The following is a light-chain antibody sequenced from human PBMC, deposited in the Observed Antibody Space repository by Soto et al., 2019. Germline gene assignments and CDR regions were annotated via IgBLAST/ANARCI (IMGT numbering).Light chain of an antibody. CDR2: DAS. V-gene: IGKV1-33*01. Sequence: DLQMTQSPSSLSASVGDRVTITCQASQDISNYLNWYQQKPGKAPKLLIYDASNLETGVPSRFSGSGSGTDFTFTISSLQPEDIATYYCQQYDNRHTFGQGTKLEIK. CDR3: QQYDNRHT. CDR1: QDISNY. J-gene: IGKJ2*01.